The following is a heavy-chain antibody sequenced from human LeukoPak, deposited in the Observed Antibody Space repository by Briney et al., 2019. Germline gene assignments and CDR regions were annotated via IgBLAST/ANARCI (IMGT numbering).Heavy chain of an antibody. Sequence: PSETLSLTCAVYGGSFSGYYWSWIRQPPGKGLEWIGEINHSGSTNYNPSLKSRATISVDTSKNQFSLKLSSVTAADTAVYYCANYQWLTYWGQGTLVTVSS. V-gene: IGHV4-34*01. CDR3: ANYQWLTY. J-gene: IGHJ4*02. CDR1: GGSFSGYY. CDR2: INHSGST. D-gene: IGHD3-22*01.